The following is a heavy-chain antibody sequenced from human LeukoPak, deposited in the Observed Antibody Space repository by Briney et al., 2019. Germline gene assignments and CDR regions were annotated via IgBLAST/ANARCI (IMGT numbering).Heavy chain of an antibody. CDR3: AKYPLDY. D-gene: IGHD2-2*02. CDR2: IYYSGST. CDR1: SRSLSIYY. Sequence: SETLSLTCTVSSRSLSIYYWRWIRQPPGKGLEWIWYIYYSGSTNFNPTLNSRVTISVATSKNQFSRKQSSVTAADTGVYCCAKYPLDYWGQGTLVTVSS. J-gene: IGHJ4*02. V-gene: IGHV4-59*01.